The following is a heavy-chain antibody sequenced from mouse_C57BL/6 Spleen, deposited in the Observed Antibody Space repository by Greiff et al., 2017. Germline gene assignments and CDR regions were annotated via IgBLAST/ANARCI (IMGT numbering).Heavy chain of an antibody. CDR1: GYTFTDYE. CDR2: IDPEDGGT. D-gene: IGHD4-1*01. V-gene: IGHV1-15*01. Sequence: LQEPGAELVRPGASVTLSCKASGYTFTDYEMHWVKQTPVQGLEWIGAIDPEDGGTASNQKFKGKAILPADTSSSTAYMGLRSLTSEDSAVYYCTRWDLDYWGQGTTLTVSS. J-gene: IGHJ2*01. CDR3: TRWDLDY.